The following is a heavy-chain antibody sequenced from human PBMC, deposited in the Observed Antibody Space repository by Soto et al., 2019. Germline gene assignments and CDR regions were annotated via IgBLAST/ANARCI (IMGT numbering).Heavy chain of an antibody. CDR1: GYTFTTYG. CDR3: VRATGGHDSGGNYMDV. Sequence: ASVKVSCKASGYTFTTYGISWVRQAPGQGLEWMGWISGYNGNTNYAQKFQGRVTMTTDTSTSTAYMELRSLRSDDTAVYYCVRATGGHDSGGNYMDVWGTGTTVTVSS. V-gene: IGHV1-18*01. J-gene: IGHJ6*03. CDR2: ISGYNGNT. D-gene: IGHD5-12*01.